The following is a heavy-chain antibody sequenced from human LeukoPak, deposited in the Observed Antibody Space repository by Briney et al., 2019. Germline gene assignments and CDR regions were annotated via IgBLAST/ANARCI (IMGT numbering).Heavy chain of an antibody. V-gene: IGHV4-59*01. Sequence: SETLSLTCTVPGDSINSYYWNWIRQPPGKGLEWIGYIYYRGLTNYNPSLKSRVSTSIDTSKKQFSLKLSSVTAADTAIYYCAGVFSGRRPFELWGKGTLVTVSS. CDR2: IYYRGLT. CDR1: GDSINSYY. J-gene: IGHJ4*02. CDR3: AGVFSGRRPFEL. D-gene: IGHD3-10*01.